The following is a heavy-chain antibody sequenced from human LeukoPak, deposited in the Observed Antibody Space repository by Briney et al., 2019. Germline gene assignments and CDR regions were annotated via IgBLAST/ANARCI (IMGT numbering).Heavy chain of an antibody. Sequence: ASVTVSCKASGYTFTGYYMHWVRQAPGQGLEWMGWINPNSGGTNYAQKFQGRVTMTRDTSISTAYMELSRLRSDDTAVYYCARFPTVTTLGDYWGQGTLVTVSS. CDR1: GYTFTGYY. J-gene: IGHJ4*02. CDR2: INPNSGGT. CDR3: ARFPTVTTLGDY. D-gene: IGHD4-17*01. V-gene: IGHV1-2*02.